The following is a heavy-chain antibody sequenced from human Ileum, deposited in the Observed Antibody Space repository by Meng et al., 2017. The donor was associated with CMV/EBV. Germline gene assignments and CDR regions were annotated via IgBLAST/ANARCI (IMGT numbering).Heavy chain of an antibody. V-gene: IGHV3-30*02. CDR2: MRYNGSRE. Sequence: GESLKISCAASGFTFEDYGMHWVRQSPGKGLEWVAFMRYNGSREYLIDSVKGRFIISRDNSKTTLYRQMNSLKPEDTAVYFCAKDRGIAEAGTRNYYFDYCGPGTQVTVSS. CDR3: AKDRGIAEAGTRNYYFDY. CDR1: GFTFEDYG. D-gene: IGHD6-19*01. J-gene: IGHJ4*02.